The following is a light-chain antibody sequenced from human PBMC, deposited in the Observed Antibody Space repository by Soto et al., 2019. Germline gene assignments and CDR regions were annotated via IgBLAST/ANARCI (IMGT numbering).Light chain of an antibody. CDR3: QRANSVTRT. CDR2: DXA. V-gene: IGKV1-12*01. CDR1: QSISAW. J-gene: IGKJ1*01. Sequence: DIHMTQSPSTLTASVGDRVTFSXRASQSISAWLAWYQQEQGXAPKXXXVDXATLARGGPARFSGIGSVTHFTLTISSLQPEDFGNYYCQRANSVTRTFGQGTKVDIK.